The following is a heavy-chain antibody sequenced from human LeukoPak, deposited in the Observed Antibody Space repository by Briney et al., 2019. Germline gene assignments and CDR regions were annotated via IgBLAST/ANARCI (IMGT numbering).Heavy chain of an antibody. CDR2: ISGSGLNA. CDR3: VKRTMAGVLERRTYYFDY. Sequence: GGSLRLSCAASGFTFSNTAMSWVRQAPGKGLEWLSIISGSGLNAYYADSVKGRFTISRDNSKSTLFLQMNSRRAEDTALYYCVKRTMAGVLERRTYYFDYWGQGSLVTVSP. J-gene: IGHJ4*02. V-gene: IGHV3-23*01. CDR1: GFTFSNTA. D-gene: IGHD2-2*01.